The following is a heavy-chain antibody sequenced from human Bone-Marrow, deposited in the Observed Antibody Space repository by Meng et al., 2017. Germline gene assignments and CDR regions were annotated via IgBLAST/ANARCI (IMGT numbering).Heavy chain of an antibody. D-gene: IGHD6-19*01. CDR1: GFTFSSYG. CDR3: ARDRGLAVAGLIDY. J-gene: IGHJ4*02. V-gene: IGHV3-33*01. Sequence: GESLKISCAASGFTFSSYGMHWVRQAPGKGLERVAVIWYDGSNKYYADSVKSRFTISRDNSKNTLYLQMNGLRAEDTAVYYCARDRGLAVAGLIDYWGQGTLVTVSS. CDR2: IWYDGSNK.